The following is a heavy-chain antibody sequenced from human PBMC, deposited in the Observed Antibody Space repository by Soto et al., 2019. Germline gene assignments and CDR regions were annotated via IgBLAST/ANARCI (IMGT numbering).Heavy chain of an antibody. CDR1: GGSISSSSYY. Sequence: PSETLSLTCTVSGGSISSSSYYRGWIRQPPGKGLEWIGSIYYSGSTYYNPSLKSRVTISVDTSKNQFSLKLSSVTAADTAVYYCARLGYCSGGSCYSVLFFDYWGQGTLVTVSS. D-gene: IGHD2-15*01. CDR3: ARLGYCSGGSCYSVLFFDY. V-gene: IGHV4-39*01. CDR2: IYYSGST. J-gene: IGHJ4*02.